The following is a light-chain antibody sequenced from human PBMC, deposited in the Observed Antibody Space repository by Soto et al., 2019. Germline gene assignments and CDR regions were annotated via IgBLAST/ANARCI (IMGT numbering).Light chain of an antibody. Sequence: EIVLTQSPGTLSFSPGERATLSCRASQSVSSNYLAWYQQKPGQAPRLLIYGASNRATGIPDRFSGSGSGTDFTLTVSRLEPEDFAVFYCQQYGNSPPTVGQGTKV. CDR3: QQYGNSPPT. V-gene: IGKV3-20*01. J-gene: IGKJ2*01. CDR1: QSVSSNY. CDR2: GAS.